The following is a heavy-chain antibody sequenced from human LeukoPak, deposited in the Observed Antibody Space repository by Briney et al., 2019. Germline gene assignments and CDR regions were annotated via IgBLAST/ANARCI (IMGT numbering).Heavy chain of an antibody. CDR1: GYTFTSYA. D-gene: IGHD3-22*01. CDR3: ARDEGYYDSSGYGIDY. Sequence: ASVKVSCKASGYTFTSYAMNWVRQAPGQGLEWMGIINPSGGSTSYAQKFQGRVTMTRDTSTSTVYMELSSLRSEDTAVYYCARDEGYYDSSGYGIDYWGQGTLVTVSS. J-gene: IGHJ4*02. CDR2: INPSGGST. V-gene: IGHV1-46*01.